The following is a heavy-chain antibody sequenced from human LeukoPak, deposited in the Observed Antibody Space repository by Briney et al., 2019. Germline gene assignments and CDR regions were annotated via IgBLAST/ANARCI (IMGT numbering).Heavy chain of an antibody. CDR1: GGSISSGSYY. CDR2: IYTSGST. CDR3: ARASEITAPNAFDI. J-gene: IGHJ3*02. D-gene: IGHD3-16*01. Sequence: SQTLSLTCTVSGGSISSGSYYWSWIRQPAGKGLEWIGRIYTSGSTNYNPSLKSRVTISVDTSKYQFSLKLSSVTAADTAVYYCARASEITAPNAFDIWGQGTMVTVSS. V-gene: IGHV4-61*02.